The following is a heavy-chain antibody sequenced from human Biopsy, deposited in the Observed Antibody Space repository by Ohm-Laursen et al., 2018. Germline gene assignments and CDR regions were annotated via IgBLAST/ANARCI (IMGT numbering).Heavy chain of an antibody. J-gene: IGHJ6*02. D-gene: IGHD2-21*01. V-gene: IGHV3-48*03. CDR2: ITGSSSTI. Sequence: SLRLSCTASGFTFNSHEMNWVRQAPGKGMEWISYITGSSSTIYYADYVKGRFTISRDNAKNSLYLQMNSLRAEDTAVYYCTRLAYYYYYGMDVWGQGTTVTVSS. CDR3: TRLAYYYYYGMDV. CDR1: GFTFNSHE.